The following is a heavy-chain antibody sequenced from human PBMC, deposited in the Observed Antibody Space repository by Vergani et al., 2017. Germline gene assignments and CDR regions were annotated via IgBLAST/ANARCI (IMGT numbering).Heavy chain of an antibody. D-gene: IGHD2-2*01. J-gene: IGHJ6*03. CDR1: GGTFSSYA. CDR3: ARVSGDLGYCSSTSGHYYYYMDV. V-gene: IGHV1-69*01. Sequence: QVQLVQSGAEVKKPGSSVKVSCKASGGTFSSYAIRWVRQAPGHGLEWMGVIIPIFGTANYAQKFQGRVTITADESTSTAYMELSSLRSEDTAVYYCARVSGDLGYCSSTSGHYYYYMDVWGKGTTVTVSS. CDR2: IIPIFGTA.